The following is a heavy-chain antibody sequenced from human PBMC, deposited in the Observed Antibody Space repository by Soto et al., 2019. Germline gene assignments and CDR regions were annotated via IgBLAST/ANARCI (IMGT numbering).Heavy chain of an antibody. CDR3: ASGLGPRSFDY. CDR2: ISGSCGST. D-gene: IGHD3-16*01. V-gene: IGHV3-23*01. Sequence: GGSLTLSCEASGFTLCSYAMSWVRQAPGKGLEWVSPISGSCGSTYYADSVKGRFTTSRDNSKNTLNLQMNSLRAEDTAVYYCASGLGPRSFDYWGQGTLVTVSS. CDR1: GFTLCSYA. J-gene: IGHJ4*02.